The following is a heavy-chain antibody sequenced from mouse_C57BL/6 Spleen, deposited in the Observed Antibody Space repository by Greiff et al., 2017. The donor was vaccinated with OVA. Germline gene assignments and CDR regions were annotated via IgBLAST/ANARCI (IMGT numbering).Heavy chain of an antibody. CDR1: GYTFTDYY. J-gene: IGHJ1*03. CDR2: INPNNGGT. CDR3: ARWDDGYYENFDV. Sequence: EVQLQQSGPELVKPGASVKISCKASGYTFTDYYMNWVKQSHGKSLEWIGDINPNNGGTSYNQKFKGKATLTVDKSSSTAYMELRSLTSEDSAVYYCARWDDGYYENFDVWGTGTTVTVSS. D-gene: IGHD2-3*01. V-gene: IGHV1-26*01.